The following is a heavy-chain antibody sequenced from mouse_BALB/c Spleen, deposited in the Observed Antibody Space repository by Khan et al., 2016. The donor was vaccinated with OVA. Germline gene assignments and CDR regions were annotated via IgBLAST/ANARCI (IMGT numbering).Heavy chain of an antibody. CDR1: GYSITSNYA. CDR2: ISYSGST. V-gene: IGHV3-2*02. CDR3: ARGNYYGYAMDY. D-gene: IGHD1-1*01. J-gene: IGHJ4*01. Sequence: VQLKQSGPGLVKPSQSLSLTCTVTGYSITSNYAWNWIRQFPGNKLEWMGYISYSGSTSYNPSLKSRISITRDKSKNQFFLQLNSVTTEDTATYYCARGNYYGYAMDYWGQGTSVTVSS.